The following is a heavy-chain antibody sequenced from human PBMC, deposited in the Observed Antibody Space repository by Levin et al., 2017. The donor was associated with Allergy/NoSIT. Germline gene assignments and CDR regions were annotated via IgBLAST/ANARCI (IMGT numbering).Heavy chain of an antibody. CDR1: GGSISSGGYS. J-gene: IGHJ3*02. V-gene: IGHV4-30-2*01. D-gene: IGHD1-26*01. CDR2: LYFLGLP. Sequence: PSETLSLTCAVSGGSISSGGYSWSWIRQPPGKGLLWCGFLYFLGLPSSPPSLTSRVTISVDRSKNQFSLKLSSVTAADTAVYYCARIVGATDDAFDIWGQGTMVTVSS. CDR3: ARIVGATDDAFDI.